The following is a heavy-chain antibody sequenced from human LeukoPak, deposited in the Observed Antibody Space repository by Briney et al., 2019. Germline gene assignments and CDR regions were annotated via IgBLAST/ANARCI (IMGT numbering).Heavy chain of an antibody. CDR2: IYYSGST. CDR1: GGSISSGGYY. J-gene: IGHJ3*02. V-gene: IGHV4-31*03. Sequence: SETLSLTCTVSGGSISSGGYYWSWMRQHPGKGLEWIGYIYYSGSTYYNPSLKSRVTISVDTSKNQFSLKLSSVTAADTAVYYCARAAVYYDSSGGSFDIWGQGTMVTVSS. CDR3: ARAAVYYDSSGGSFDI. D-gene: IGHD3-22*01.